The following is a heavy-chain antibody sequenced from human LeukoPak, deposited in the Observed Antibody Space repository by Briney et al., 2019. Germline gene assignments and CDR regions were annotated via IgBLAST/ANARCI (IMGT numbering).Heavy chain of an antibody. CDR1: GFTFSGYG. CDR2: IRYDGSNK. V-gene: IGHV3-30*02. Sequence: GGSLRLSCAASGFTFSGYGMHWVRQAPGKGLEWVAFIRYDGSNKYYADSVKGRFTISRDNSKNTLYLQMNSLRAEDTAVYYCAKDHKYRIAAAGRGWYFDYWGQGALVTVSS. J-gene: IGHJ4*02. CDR3: AKDHKYRIAAAGRGWYFDY. D-gene: IGHD6-13*01.